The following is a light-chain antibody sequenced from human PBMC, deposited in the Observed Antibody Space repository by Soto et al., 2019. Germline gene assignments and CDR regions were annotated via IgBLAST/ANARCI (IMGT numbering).Light chain of an antibody. CDR2: GAS. V-gene: IGKV3-20*01. CDR1: QSVSNNY. Sequence: GTLSLSPGERATLSCRASQSVSNNYLAWYQQKPGQAPRLLIYGASNRATGIPDRFSGSGSGTEFTLTISRLEPEDFAVYYCQQYGTSPQTFGQGTKVDIK. J-gene: IGKJ1*01. CDR3: QQYGTSPQT.